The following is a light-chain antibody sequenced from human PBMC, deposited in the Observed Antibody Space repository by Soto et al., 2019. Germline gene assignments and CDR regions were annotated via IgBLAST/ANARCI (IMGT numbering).Light chain of an antibody. CDR1: QSVLYSSNNKNY. V-gene: IGKV4-1*01. CDR2: WAF. CDR3: HQYYNAPLT. J-gene: IGKJ4*01. Sequence: DIVMTQSPDSLAVSLGERATINCKSSQSVLYSSNNKNYLAWYQQKPGQPPKLLIYWAFTREFGVPDRFSGSGSGTDFTLTISSLQAEDVAVYYCHQYYNAPLTFGGGTKVDIK.